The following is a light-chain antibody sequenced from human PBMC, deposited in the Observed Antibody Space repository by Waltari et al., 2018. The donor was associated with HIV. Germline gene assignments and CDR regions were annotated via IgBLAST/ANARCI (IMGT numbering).Light chain of an antibody. Sequence: DIQMTQSPSTLSASVGDRVTITCRASQSISTWLAWYHQKAGKAPKLLIYKASSLESEVPSRFSGSGSGTEFTLTISSLQPDDSATYYCQQYTSYSTFGGGTKVEIK. CDR2: KAS. CDR1: QSISTW. J-gene: IGKJ4*01. V-gene: IGKV1-5*03. CDR3: QQYTSYST.